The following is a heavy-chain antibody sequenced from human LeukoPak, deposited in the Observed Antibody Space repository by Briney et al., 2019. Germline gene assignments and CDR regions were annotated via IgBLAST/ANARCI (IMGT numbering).Heavy chain of an antibody. V-gene: IGHV1-46*01. CDR2: INPSGGST. J-gene: IGHJ3*02. D-gene: IGHD4-17*01. CDR1: GFTFTNYN. Sequence: GASVKVSCKASGFTFTNYNLHWVRQAPGQRLEWMGIINPSGGSTSYAQKFQGRVTMTRDMSTSTVYMELSSLRSEDTAVYYCARDLRNDYGDPVPFFDIWGQGTMVTVSS. CDR3: ARDLRNDYGDPVPFFDI.